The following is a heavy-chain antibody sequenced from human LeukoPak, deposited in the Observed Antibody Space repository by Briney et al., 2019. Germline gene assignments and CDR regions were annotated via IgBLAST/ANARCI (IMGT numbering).Heavy chain of an antibody. V-gene: IGHV1-18*01. D-gene: IGHD6-19*01. CDR2: VSAYNGNT. Sequence: ASVKVSCKASGYTFTSYGISWVRQAPGQGLEWMGWVSAYNGNTNYAQKIQGRATMTTDTSTSTAYMELRSLRSEDTAVYSCATQETVADKGGPKDYWGLGTLVIVSS. CDR1: GYTFTSYG. CDR3: ATQETVADKGGPKDY. J-gene: IGHJ4*02.